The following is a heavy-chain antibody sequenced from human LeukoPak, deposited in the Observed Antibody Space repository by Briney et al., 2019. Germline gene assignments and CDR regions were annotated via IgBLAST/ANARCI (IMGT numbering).Heavy chain of an antibody. J-gene: IGHJ4*02. D-gene: IGHD3-9*01. Sequence: GESLKISCKGSGYTFSSYWIGWVRQMPGKGLEWMGIIYPDDSDTGYSPSFHGQVTISTDKSISTAYLQWSSLKASDTAMYYCARRYNNYDILTDSYRGYYFDYWGQGTLVTVSS. V-gene: IGHV5-51*01. CDR1: GYTFSSYW. CDR3: ARRYNNYDILTDSYRGYYFDY. CDR2: IYPDDSDT.